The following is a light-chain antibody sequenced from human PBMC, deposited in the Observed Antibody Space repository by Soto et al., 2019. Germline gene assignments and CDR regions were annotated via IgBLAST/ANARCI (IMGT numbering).Light chain of an antibody. CDR3: QRYDTLPPT. J-gene: IGKJ4*01. V-gene: IGKV1-33*01. CDR2: GGS. CDR1: QAVRNY. Sequence: DIQMTQSPSSLSASVGDRVTITCQASQAVRNYLNWYQQRPGTAPKLLIYGGSTLETGVPSRFSGRGSAADFTLTISSPQPEDIATYYCQRYDTLPPTFGGGTKVDIK.